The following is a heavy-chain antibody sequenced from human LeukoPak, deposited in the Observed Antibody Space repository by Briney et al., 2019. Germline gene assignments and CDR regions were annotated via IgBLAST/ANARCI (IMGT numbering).Heavy chain of an antibody. CDR1: GFTFSSYS. Sequence: GGSLRLSCAASGFTFSSYSMNWVRQAPGKGLEWVSIISSTSDYIYYADSVKGRFTISRDNAKNSLYLQMNSLRAEDTAVYYCASLHDIVVVPPATIDYWGEGTLVTVSS. J-gene: IGHJ4*02. V-gene: IGHV3-21*01. CDR2: ISSTSDYI. CDR3: ASLHDIVVVPPATIDY. D-gene: IGHD2-2*01.